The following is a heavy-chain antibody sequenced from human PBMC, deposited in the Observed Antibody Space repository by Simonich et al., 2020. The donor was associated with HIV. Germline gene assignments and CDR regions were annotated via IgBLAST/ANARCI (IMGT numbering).Heavy chain of an antibody. Sequence: QVQLVQSGAEVKKPGSSVKVSCKASGGTFSSYAISWVRQAPGQGLEWMGRFIPIFGTSNYAQKFQGRVTITVDESPSTAYMELNSLTSADTAIYYCAREDFGDYGGKHFDYWGQGTLVTVSS. CDR3: AREDFGDYGGKHFDY. V-gene: IGHV1-69*13. D-gene: IGHD4-17*01. CDR1: GGTFSSYA. CDR2: FIPIFGTS. J-gene: IGHJ4*02.